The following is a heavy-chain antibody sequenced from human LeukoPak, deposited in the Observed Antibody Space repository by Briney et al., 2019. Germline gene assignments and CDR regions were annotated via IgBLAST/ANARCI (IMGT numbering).Heavy chain of an antibody. V-gene: IGHV3-23*01. D-gene: IGHD3-3*01. CDR1: GFTFSSYA. Sequence: GGSLRLSCAASGFTFSSYAMSWVRQAPGKGLEWVSAISGSGGSTYYADSVKGRFTISRDNSKNTLYLQMNSLRAEDTAVYYCALGEDFRSGLGYWGQGTLVTVSS. J-gene: IGHJ4*02. CDR3: ALGEDFRSGLGY. CDR2: ISGSGGST.